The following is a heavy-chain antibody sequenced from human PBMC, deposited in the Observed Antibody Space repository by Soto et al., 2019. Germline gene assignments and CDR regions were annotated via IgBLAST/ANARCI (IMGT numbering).Heavy chain of an antibody. CDR3: AKDQASGQGSFDS. J-gene: IGHJ4*02. CDR2: ISYDGSNQ. Sequence: GGSLRLSCAASGFTFNVYGMHWVRQAPDKGLEWVALISYDGSNQYYADSVKGRFTISRDNSKNTLFLQMNSLRADDTAVYYCAKDQASGQGSFDSWGQGTLVTSPQ. V-gene: IGHV3-30*18. CDR1: GFTFNVYG.